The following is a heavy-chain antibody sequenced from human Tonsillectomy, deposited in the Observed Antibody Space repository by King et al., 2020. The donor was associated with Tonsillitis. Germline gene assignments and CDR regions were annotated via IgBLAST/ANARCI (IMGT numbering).Heavy chain of an antibody. CDR2: IKSRTSGGTT. J-gene: IGHJ6*02. V-gene: IGHV3-15*01. CDR1: GFTFTNAW. Sequence: VQLVESGGGLVKPGESLRLSCAASGFTFTNAWMTWVRQAPGKGLEWVGHIKSRTSGGTTDYAAPVTGSFIISRDDSKNTLYLQMNSLKTEDTAVYYCFPYDYSYGMHVWGQGTTVTVSS. D-gene: IGHD3-16*01. CDR3: FPYDYSYGMHV.